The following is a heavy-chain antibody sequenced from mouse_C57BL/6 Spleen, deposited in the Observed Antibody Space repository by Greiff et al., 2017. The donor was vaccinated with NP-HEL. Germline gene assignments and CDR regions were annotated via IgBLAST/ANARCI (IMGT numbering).Heavy chain of an antibody. CDR1: GYTFTSYW. Sequence: QVQLQQPGAELVKPGASVKLSCKASGYTFTSYWMQWVKQRPGQGLEWIGEIDPSDSYTNYNQKFKGKATLTVDTSSSTAYMQLSSLTSEDSAVYYCARKPGLDYWGQGTTLTVSS. J-gene: IGHJ2*01. V-gene: IGHV1-50*01. D-gene: IGHD4-1*01. CDR2: IDPSDSYT. CDR3: ARKPGLDY.